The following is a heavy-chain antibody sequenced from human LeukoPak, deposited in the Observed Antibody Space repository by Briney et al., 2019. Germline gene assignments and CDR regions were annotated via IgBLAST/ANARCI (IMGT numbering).Heavy chain of an antibody. CDR3: ARDRDVDTAMVLFDP. V-gene: IGHV3-11*01. J-gene: IGHJ5*02. Sequence: GGSLRLSCAASGFSFSDYYMSWIRQAPGKGLEWVSYISSSGSTIYYADSVKGRFTISRDNAKNSLYLQMNSLRAEDTAVYYCARDRDVDTAMVLFDPWGQGTLVTVSS. CDR1: GFSFSDYY. CDR2: ISSSGSTI. D-gene: IGHD5-18*01.